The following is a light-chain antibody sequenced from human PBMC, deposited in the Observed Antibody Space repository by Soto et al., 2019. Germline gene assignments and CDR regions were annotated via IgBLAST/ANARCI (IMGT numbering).Light chain of an antibody. Sequence: QSVLTQPPSVSGSPGQSVTISCTGTSSDVGSYNRVSWYQQPPGTAPKLMIYEVSNRPSGVPDRFSGSKSGNTASLTISGLQAEDEADYYCSSYTSSSLYVFGTGTQLTVL. CDR1: SSDVGSYNR. V-gene: IGLV2-18*02. CDR2: EVS. CDR3: SSYTSSSLYV. J-gene: IGLJ1*01.